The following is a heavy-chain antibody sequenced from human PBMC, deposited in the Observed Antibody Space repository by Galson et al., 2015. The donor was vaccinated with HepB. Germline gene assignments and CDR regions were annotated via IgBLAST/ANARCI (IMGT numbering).Heavy chain of an antibody. CDR1: GFTVSSNY. CDR2: IYSGGST. D-gene: IGHD6-13*01. J-gene: IGHJ4*02. Sequence: SLRLSCAASGFTVSSNYMSWVRQAPGKGLEWVSVIYSGGSTYYADSVKGRFTISRDNSKNTLYLQMNGLRAEDTAVYCCAKRDSSSWYFDYWGQGTLVTVSS. V-gene: IGHV3-53*01. CDR3: AKRDSSSWYFDY.